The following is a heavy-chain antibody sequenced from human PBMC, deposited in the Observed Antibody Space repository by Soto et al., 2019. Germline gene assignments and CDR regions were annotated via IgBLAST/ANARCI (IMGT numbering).Heavy chain of an antibody. V-gene: IGHV3-23*01. D-gene: IGHD1-1*01. Sequence: EVQLLESGGGLVQPGGSLRLSCAASGFTFSSYAMTWVRQAPGKGLEWVSAISRSGGNTDYADSVKGRFTISRDNSKSTVYLQMNSLRAEDTAVYYCVKRYNWNEIDYWGQGTLVTVSS. J-gene: IGHJ4*02. CDR1: GFTFSSYA. CDR2: ISRSGGNT. CDR3: VKRYNWNEIDY.